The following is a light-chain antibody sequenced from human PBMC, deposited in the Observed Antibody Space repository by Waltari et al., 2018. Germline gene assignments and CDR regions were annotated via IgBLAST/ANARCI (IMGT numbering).Light chain of an antibody. J-gene: IGKJ2*01. CDR2: GAS. CDR1: QSVSSN. CDR3: QQYNNWYT. Sequence: EIVMTQSPATLSVSPGERATLSCRASQSVSSNLAWYQQKPGQAPRLLIYGASTRATGIPARFSGRWSGTEFTLTISSLQSEDFAVYYCQQYNNWYTFGQGTKLEIK. V-gene: IGKV3-15*01.